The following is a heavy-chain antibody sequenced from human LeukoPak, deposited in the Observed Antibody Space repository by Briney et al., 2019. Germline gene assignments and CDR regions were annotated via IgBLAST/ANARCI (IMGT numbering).Heavy chain of an antibody. CDR2: INHSGST. Sequence: SETLSLTCAVYGGSFSGYYWSWIRQPPGKGLEWIGEINHSGSTNYNPSLKSRVTISVDTSKNQFSLKLSSVTAADTAVYYCARGIACYQGDYWGQGTLVTVSS. D-gene: IGHD2-21*01. CDR1: GGSFSGYY. CDR3: ARGIACYQGDY. V-gene: IGHV4-34*01. J-gene: IGHJ4*02.